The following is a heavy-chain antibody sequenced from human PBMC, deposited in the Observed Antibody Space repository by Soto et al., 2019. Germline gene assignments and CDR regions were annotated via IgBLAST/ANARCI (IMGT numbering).Heavy chain of an antibody. D-gene: IGHD2-15*01. CDR3: AKWDCSGGSCYWASHDYGDYSIDY. J-gene: IGHJ4*02. CDR2: ISGSGGST. V-gene: IGHV3-23*01. Sequence: HPGGSLRLSCAASGFTFSSYAMSWVRQAPGKGLEWVSAISGSGGSTYYADSVKGRFTISRDNSKNTLYLQMNSLRAEDTAVYYCAKWDCSGGSCYWASHDYGDYSIDYWGQGTLVTVSS. CDR1: GFTFSSYA.